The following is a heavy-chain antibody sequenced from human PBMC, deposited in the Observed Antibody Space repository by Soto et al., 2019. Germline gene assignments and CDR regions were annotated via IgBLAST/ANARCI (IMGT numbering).Heavy chain of an antibody. CDR1: GGSISSYY. V-gene: IGHV4-59*01. CDR3: ARDLLPEDYCYGMDV. J-gene: IGHJ6*02. CDR2: IYYSGST. Sequence: QVQLQESGPGLVKPSETLSLTCTVSGGSISSYYWSWIRQPPGKGLEWIGYIYYSGSTNYNPSLKSRVTVSVDPSKNQVSLKLSSVTAADTAVYYWARDLLPEDYCYGMDVWGQGTTVTVSS.